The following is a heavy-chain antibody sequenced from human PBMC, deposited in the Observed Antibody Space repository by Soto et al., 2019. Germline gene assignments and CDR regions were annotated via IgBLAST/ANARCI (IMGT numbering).Heavy chain of an antibody. CDR2: IYYTGST. Sequence: PSETLSLTCTVSGGSISTYYWNWIRQPPGKGLEWIGYIYYTGSTHYNPSLKSRVTISVYTSQNQFSLKLSSVTAADTAVYFCARRVISSATTGSQDNWLDPWGQGTRVTVSS. V-gene: IGHV4-59*12. CDR3: ARRVISSATTGSQDNWLDP. D-gene: IGHD1-1*01. J-gene: IGHJ5*02. CDR1: GGSISTYY.